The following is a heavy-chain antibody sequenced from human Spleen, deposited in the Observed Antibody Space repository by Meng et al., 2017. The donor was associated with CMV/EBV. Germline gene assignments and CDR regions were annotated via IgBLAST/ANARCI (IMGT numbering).Heavy chain of an antibody. V-gene: IGHV1-18*01. J-gene: IGHJ6*02. CDR3: VRDRMTTATPFYYYGMDV. Sequence: ASVKVSCKASGYTFSNYGYGITWVRQAPGQGLEWMGWINPYKGNTNYAQKIQGRVTMTTDTSTSTVYMELRSLRSDDTAVYYCVRDRMTTATPFYYYGMDVWGQGTTVTVSS. CDR1: GYTFSNYG. CDR2: INPYKGNT. D-gene: IGHD4-17*01.